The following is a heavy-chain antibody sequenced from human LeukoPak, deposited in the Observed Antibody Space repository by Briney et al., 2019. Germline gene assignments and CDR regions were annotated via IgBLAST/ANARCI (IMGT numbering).Heavy chain of an antibody. CDR3: ARPQKRKDSRDAFDI. Sequence: ASVKVSCKASGYTFTGYYMHWVRQAPGQGLEWMGWINPNSGGTNYAQKFQGRVTMTRDTSISTAYMELSRLRSDDTAVYYCARPQKRKDSRDAFDIWGQGTMVTVSS. D-gene: IGHD3-22*01. CDR1: GYTFTGYY. CDR2: INPNSGGT. V-gene: IGHV1-2*02. J-gene: IGHJ3*02.